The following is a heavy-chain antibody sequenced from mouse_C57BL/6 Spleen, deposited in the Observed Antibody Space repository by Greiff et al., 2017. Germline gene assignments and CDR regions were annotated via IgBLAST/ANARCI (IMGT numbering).Heavy chain of an antibody. CDR3: ARAIYYDYGGFAY. D-gene: IGHD2-4*01. CDR2: INPGSGGT. J-gene: IGHJ3*01. Sequence: VKLQQSGAELVRPGTSVKVSCKASGYAFTNYLIEWVKQRPGQGLEWIGVINPGSGGTNYNEKFKGKATLTADKSSSTAYMQLSSLTSEDSAVYFCARAIYYDYGGFAYWGQGTLVTVSA. V-gene: IGHV1-54*01. CDR1: GYAFTNYL.